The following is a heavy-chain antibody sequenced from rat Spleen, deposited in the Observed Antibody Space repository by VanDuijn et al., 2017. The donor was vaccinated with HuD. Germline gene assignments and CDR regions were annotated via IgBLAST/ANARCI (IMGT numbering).Heavy chain of an antibody. CDR2: ISSGGNT. CDR3: ARDRTYYGYSPFAY. V-gene: IGHV2-6*01. CDR1: GFSLVSYG. D-gene: IGHD1-9*01. Sequence: QVQLKESGPGLVQPSQTLSLTCTVSGFSLVSYGVSWVRQPPGKGLEWVAAISSGGNTYHNPILKFRLSISRDTSKSQVFLKMNSLQTEDTATYYCARDRTYYGYSPFAYWGQGTLVTVSS. J-gene: IGHJ3*01.